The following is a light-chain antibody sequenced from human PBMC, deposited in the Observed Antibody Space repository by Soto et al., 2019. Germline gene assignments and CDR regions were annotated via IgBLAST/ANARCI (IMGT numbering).Light chain of an antibody. CDR2: TAS. J-gene: IGKJ4*01. Sequence: DLQMTQSPSTLSASVGDRVTITCRASQSISSWLAWYQQRPGKAPNLLIHTASTLKSGVPSRFSGSGSGTEFTLTISSLQPDDFATYYCQHYDFNSGLTFGGGTKVEI. CDR3: QHYDFNSGLT. V-gene: IGKV1-5*03. CDR1: QSISSW.